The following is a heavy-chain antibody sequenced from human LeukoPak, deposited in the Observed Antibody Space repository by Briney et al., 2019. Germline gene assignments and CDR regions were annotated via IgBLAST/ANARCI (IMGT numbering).Heavy chain of an antibody. CDR2: IYYSGST. V-gene: IGHV4-59*13. J-gene: IGHJ5*02. CDR3: ARDSRFDP. Sequence: SQTLSLTCTVSGGSISSYYCSWIRQPPGQGLEWIGYIYYSGSTNYNPSLKSRVTISVDTSKNQFSLKLSSVTAADTAVYYCARDSRFDPWGQGTLVTVSS. CDR1: GGSISSYY.